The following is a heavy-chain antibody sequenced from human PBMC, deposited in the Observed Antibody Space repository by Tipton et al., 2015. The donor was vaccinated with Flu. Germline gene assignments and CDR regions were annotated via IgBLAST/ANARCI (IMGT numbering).Heavy chain of an antibody. D-gene: IGHD2-15*01. CDR2: IYSSGST. CDR3: ARSLNRCSGGSCYSGYYYYYGMDV. Sequence: LRLSCTVSGGSINSYYWSWIRQSAGKGLEWIGRIYSSGSTNYNPSLKSRVTISVGTSKNQFSLKLSSVTAADTAVYYCARSLNRCSGGSCYSGYYYYYGMDVWGQGTTVTVSS. V-gene: IGHV4-4*07. CDR1: GGSINSYY. J-gene: IGHJ6*02.